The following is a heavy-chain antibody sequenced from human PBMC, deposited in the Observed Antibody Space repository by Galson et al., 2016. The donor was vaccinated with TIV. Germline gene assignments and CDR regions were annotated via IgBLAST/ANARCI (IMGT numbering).Heavy chain of an antibody. J-gene: IGHJ4*01. Sequence: SLRLSCAASGFTFSRFGMHWVRQAPGKGLEWVAVISYDGSNKYYADSVKGRFTISRDNSRNMLYLQMNSLRAGDTALYFCAQFAMLGKIALHFDYWGHGTELTVAP. V-gene: IGHV3-30*18. CDR3: AQFAMLGKIALHFDY. CDR2: ISYDGSNK. D-gene: IGHD2-2*01. CDR1: GFTFSRFG.